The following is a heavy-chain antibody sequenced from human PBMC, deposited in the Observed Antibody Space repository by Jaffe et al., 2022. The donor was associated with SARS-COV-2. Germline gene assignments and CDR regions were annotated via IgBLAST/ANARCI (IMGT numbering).Heavy chain of an antibody. CDR2: INPNSGGT. D-gene: IGHD3-3*01. Sequence: QVQLVQSGAEVKKPGASVKVSCKASGYTFTGYYMHWVRQAPGQGLEWMGWINPNSGGTNYAQKFQGRVTMTRDTSISTAYMELSRLRSDDTAVYYCARGLGYDFWSGSLLPGWGGMDVWGQGTTVTVSS. V-gene: IGHV1-2*02. CDR3: ARGLGYDFWSGSLLPGWGGMDV. J-gene: IGHJ6*02. CDR1: GYTFTGYY.